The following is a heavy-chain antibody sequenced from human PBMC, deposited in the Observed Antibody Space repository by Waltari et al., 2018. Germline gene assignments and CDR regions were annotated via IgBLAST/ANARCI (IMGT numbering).Heavy chain of an antibody. V-gene: IGHV3-49*04. J-gene: IGHJ1*01. CDR3: IRSGWSD. CDR2: VRSNAYGATT. D-gene: IGHD6-19*01. CDR1: GCTFSNYA. Sequence: EVQLVESGGGLVQPERSLRLSCYASGCTFSNYAMTWVRQAPGKGLEWVGFVRSNAYGATTEYAASVKGRFSISRDDSKSIAYLHMNSLKSEDTGVYYCIRSGWSDWGQGTLVTVSS.